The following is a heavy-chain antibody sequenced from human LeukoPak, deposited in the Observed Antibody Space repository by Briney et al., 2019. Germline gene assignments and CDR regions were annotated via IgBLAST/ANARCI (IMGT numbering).Heavy chain of an antibody. CDR2: IYHSGST. Sequence: SETLSLTCTVSGGSISSGGYYWSWIRQPPGKGLEWIGYIYHSGSTYYNPSLKSRVTISVDRSKNQFSLKLSSVTAADTAVYYCARDRWLQGVRYFDYWGQGTLVTVSS. CDR3: ARDRWLQGVRYFDY. D-gene: IGHD5-24*01. V-gene: IGHV4-30-2*01. J-gene: IGHJ4*02. CDR1: GGSISSGGYY.